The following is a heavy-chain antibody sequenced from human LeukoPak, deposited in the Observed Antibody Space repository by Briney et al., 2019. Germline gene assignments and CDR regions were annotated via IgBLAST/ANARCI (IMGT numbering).Heavy chain of an antibody. CDR1: GYTFTGCY. CDR3: ARGRYTRDYFDY. J-gene: IGHJ4*02. V-gene: IGHV1-2*02. CDR2: INPNSGGT. Sequence: ASVKVSCKASGYTFTGCYMHWVRQAPGQGLEWVGWINPNSGGTNYAQKFQGRVTMTRDTSISTAYMELSRLRSDDTAVYYCARGRYTRDYFDYWGQGTLVTVSS. D-gene: IGHD3-9*01.